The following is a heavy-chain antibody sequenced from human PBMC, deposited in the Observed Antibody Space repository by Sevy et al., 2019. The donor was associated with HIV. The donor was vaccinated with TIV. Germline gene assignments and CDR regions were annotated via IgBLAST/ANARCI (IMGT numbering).Heavy chain of an antibody. CDR2: ISAYSGDT. J-gene: IGHJ4*02. CDR3: GGEGGEGGVGRGGSVWGGVDY. CDR1: GYTFKTYG. D-gene: IGHD3-16*01. Sequence: ASVKVSCKTFGYTFKTYGISWVRQAPGQGLEWMGWISAYSGDTNFAQKFQGRVTMTTDTSTSTAYMELSSLRSDDTGGEVGGGEGGEGGVGRGGSVWGGVDYWGQGTVVTVSS. V-gene: IGHV1-18*01.